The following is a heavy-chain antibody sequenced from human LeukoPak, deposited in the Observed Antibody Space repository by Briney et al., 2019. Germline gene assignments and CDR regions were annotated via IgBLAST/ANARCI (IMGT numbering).Heavy chain of an antibody. CDR2: IYHSGST. CDR1: GYSISSGYY. D-gene: IGHD3-22*01. CDR3: ARAYDDYYDSSGYYLFPYYYFDY. J-gene: IGHJ4*02. V-gene: IGHV4-38-2*02. Sequence: SETLSLTCTVSGYSISSGYYWGWIRQPPGKGLEWIGSIYHSGSTYYNPSLKSRVTISVDTSKNQFSLKLSSVTAADTAVYYCARAYDDYYDSSGYYLFPYYYFDYWGQGTLVTVSS.